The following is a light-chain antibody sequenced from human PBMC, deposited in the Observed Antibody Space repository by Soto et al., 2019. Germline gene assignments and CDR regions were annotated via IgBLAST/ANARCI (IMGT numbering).Light chain of an antibody. CDR2: GAS. CDR3: QQYNKWRT. CDR1: QSVSSSY. V-gene: IGKV3-15*01. J-gene: IGKJ1*01. Sequence: EIVLTQSAGTLSLSPGERATLYCRASQSVSSSYLAWYQQKPGQAPRLLIYGASTRATGIPARISGSGSGTEFTLTITSLQSEDFAVYYCQQYNKWRTFGQGTKVDNK.